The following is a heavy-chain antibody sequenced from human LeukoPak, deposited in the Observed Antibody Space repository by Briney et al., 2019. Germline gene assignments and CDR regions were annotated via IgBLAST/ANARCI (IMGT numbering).Heavy chain of an antibody. CDR2: ISSSGSTI. CDR1: GFTFNSYS. D-gene: IGHD4-17*01. Sequence: GGSLRLSCVASGFTFNSYSMNWVRLAPGKGLEWISYISSSGSTISYADSVKGRFTISRDSAKNSLYLQMDGLSAEDTAVYYCARDYYGDLYFDSWGQGSLVTVSS. CDR3: ARDYYGDLYFDS. J-gene: IGHJ4*02. V-gene: IGHV3-48*01.